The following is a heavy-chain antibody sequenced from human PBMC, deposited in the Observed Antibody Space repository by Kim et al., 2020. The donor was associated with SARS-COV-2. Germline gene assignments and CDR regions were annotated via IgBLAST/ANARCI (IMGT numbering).Heavy chain of an antibody. J-gene: IGHJ6*02. CDR2: IYYSGST. Sequence: SETLSLTCNVSGGSISSGDYYCSWIRQPPGKGLEWIGYIYYSGSTYYNPPLKSRVTISVDTSKNQFSLKLSSGTAAATAVYYCARGGNSRRPYYHYGMDVWGQGTTVTLSS. D-gene: IGHD4-4*01. CDR1: GGSISSGDYY. CDR3: ARGGNSRRPYYHYGMDV. V-gene: IGHV4-30-4*01.